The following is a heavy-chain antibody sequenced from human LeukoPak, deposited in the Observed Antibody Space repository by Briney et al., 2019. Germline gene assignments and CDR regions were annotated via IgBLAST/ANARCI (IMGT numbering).Heavy chain of an antibody. Sequence: GGSLRLSCAASGFTFSNYWMHWVRQAPGKGLVWVSHIDFDGSRTTYADSVKGRFTISRDNAKNTLYLQMNSLRAEDTAVYYCARQTDWGFDFWGQGTLVTVSS. CDR1: GFTFSNYW. J-gene: IGHJ4*02. CDR3: ARQTDWGFDF. V-gene: IGHV3-74*01. D-gene: IGHD7-27*01. CDR2: IDFDGSRT.